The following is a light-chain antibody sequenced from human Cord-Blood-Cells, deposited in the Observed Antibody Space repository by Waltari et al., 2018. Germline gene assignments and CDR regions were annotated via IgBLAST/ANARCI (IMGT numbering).Light chain of an antibody. Sequence: QSALTQPASVSGSPGQSITLSCTGTSSAVGGYNYVSWYQQHPGKAPKLMIYDVSNRPSGVSNRFSGSKSGNTASLTISGLQAEDEADYYCSSYTSSSTPLYVFGTGTKVTVL. V-gene: IGLV2-14*03. CDR3: SSYTSSSTPLYV. CDR2: DVS. J-gene: IGLJ1*01. CDR1: SSAVGGYNY.